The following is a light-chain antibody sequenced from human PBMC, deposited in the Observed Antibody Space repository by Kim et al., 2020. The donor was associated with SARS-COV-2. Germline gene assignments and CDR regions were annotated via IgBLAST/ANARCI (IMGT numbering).Light chain of an antibody. J-gene: IGKJ1*01. CDR1: QGISNY. CDR3: QKYDSAPWT. CDR2: AAS. V-gene: IGKV1-27*01. Sequence: DIQMTQSPSSLSASVGDRVTITCRASQGISNYLGWYQQKPGKVPQVLIYAASTLQSGVPSRFSGSGSGTDFTLTIRSLQPEDVATYYCQKYDSAPWTFGQGTKVDIK.